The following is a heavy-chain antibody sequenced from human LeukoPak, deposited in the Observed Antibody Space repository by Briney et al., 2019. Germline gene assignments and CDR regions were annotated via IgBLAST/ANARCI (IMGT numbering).Heavy chain of an antibody. CDR3: TRESYYDFWSGYYSGGLDY. CDR2: IRSKAYGGTT. D-gene: IGHD3-3*01. J-gene: IGHJ4*02. CDR1: GFTLGDYA. Sequence: PGGSLRLSCTASGFTLGDYAMSWVRQAPGEGLGWVGFIRSKAYGGTTEYAASVKGRFTISRDDSKSIAYLQMNSLKTEDTAVYYCTRESYYDFWSGYYSGGLDYWGQGTLVTVSS. V-gene: IGHV3-49*04.